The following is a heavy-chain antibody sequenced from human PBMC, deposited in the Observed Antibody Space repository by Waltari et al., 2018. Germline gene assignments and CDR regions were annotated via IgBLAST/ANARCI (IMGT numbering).Heavy chain of an antibody. CDR3: ARDYPDMDV. CDR1: GFSFSSYG. V-gene: IGHV3-33*01. D-gene: IGHD3-16*02. J-gene: IGHJ6*03. Sequence: QVQLVESRGGVVQPGRSLRLSCAASGFSFSSYGIHWVRQAPGKGLEWVAVIWYDGSGKYYVDSVRGRFTISRDNSKNTAYLQMNSLRVEDTAVYYCARDYPDMDVWGKGTTVIVSS. CDR2: IWYDGSGK.